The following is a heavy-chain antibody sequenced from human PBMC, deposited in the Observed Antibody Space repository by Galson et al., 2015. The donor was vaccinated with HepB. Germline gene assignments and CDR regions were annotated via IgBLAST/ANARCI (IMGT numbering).Heavy chain of an antibody. CDR3: ARAKLHCSSTSCHMDV. CDR2: IDPSDSYT. CDR1: GYSFTSYW. Sequence: QSGAEVTKPGESLRISCKGSGYSFTSYWISWVRQMPGKGLEWMGRIDPSDSYTNYSPSFQGHVTISADKSISTAYLQWSSLKASDTAMYYCARAKLHCSSTSCHMDVWGQGTTVTVSS. D-gene: IGHD2-2*01. J-gene: IGHJ6*02. V-gene: IGHV5-10-1*01.